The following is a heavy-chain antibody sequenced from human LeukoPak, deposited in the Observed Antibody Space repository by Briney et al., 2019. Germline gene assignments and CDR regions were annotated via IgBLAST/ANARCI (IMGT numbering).Heavy chain of an antibody. J-gene: IGHJ2*01. CDR3: TTDWGGDWYFDL. CDR1: GFTFSNAW. Sequence: GGSLRLSCAASGFTFSNAWMSWVRQAPGKGLEWVGRIKSKTDGGTTDYAAPVKGRFTISRDDSINTLYLQMNSLKTEDTAVYYCTTDWGGDWYFDLWGRGTLVTVSS. CDR2: IKSKTDGGTT. V-gene: IGHV3-15*01. D-gene: IGHD3-16*01.